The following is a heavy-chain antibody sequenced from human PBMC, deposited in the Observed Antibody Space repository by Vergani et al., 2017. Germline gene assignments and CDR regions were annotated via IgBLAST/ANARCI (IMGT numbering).Heavy chain of an antibody. CDR3: ARGWVSGWYGELGY. Sequence: QVQLQESGPGLVKSSETLSLTCSVSFDSIRNLYCNWIRQPPGKGLEWIGSIHYSEKTNYNPSLKTRVTMSVDTSNNQFSLRLSSVTAADTAVYYCARGWVSGWYGELGYWGQGTLVTVSS. CDR2: IHYSEKT. CDR1: FDSIRNLY. J-gene: IGHJ4*02. V-gene: IGHV4-59*11. D-gene: IGHD6-19*01.